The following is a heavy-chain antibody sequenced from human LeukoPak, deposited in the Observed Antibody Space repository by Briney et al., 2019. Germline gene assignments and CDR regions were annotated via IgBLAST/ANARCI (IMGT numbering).Heavy chain of an antibody. Sequence: PGGSLRLSCAASGFTFSSYWMHWVRQTPGKGLVWVSRVSGDGSRKTYADFVRGRFTISRDNAKNTLYLQMNSLRVEDTAVYYCAKDGDWGRYSRPDYWGQGTLVTVSS. CDR2: VSGDGSRK. CDR3: AKDGDWGRYSRPDY. CDR1: GFTFSSYW. D-gene: IGHD3-16*01. J-gene: IGHJ4*02. V-gene: IGHV3-74*01.